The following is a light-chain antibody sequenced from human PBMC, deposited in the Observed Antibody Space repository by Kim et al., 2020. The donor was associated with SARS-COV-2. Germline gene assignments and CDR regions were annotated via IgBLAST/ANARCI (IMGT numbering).Light chain of an antibody. V-gene: IGKV1-39*01. CDR2: ATS. CDR3: QQSYIAPYT. Sequence: YASVRDKVTITCRASQNINIYLNWYQQKPGKAPKLLIYATSTLESGVPSRFSGSRSGTTFTLTISSLRPEDFATYYCQQSYIAPYTFGQGTKLEI. CDR1: QNINIY. J-gene: IGKJ2*01.